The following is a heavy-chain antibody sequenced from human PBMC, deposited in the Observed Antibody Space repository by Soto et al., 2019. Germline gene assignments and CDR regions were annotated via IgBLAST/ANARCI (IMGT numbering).Heavy chain of an antibody. Sequence: QVQLVQSGAEVKKSGSSVKVSCKASGGSFSSDVISWVRQAPGQGPEWMGGIIPIFGTANYAQKFQGRVTITADESTSTVYMEPNSLRSEDTALYYCAVKTGTVVAYYFDYWGQGTLVTVSS. CDR1: GGSFSSDV. V-gene: IGHV1-69*01. CDR3: AVKTGTVVAYYFDY. J-gene: IGHJ4*02. CDR2: IIPIFGTA. D-gene: IGHD1-1*01.